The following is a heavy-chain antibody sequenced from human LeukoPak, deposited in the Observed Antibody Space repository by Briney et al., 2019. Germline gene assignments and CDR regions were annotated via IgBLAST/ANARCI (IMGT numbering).Heavy chain of an antibody. V-gene: IGHV3-48*04. CDR1: GFSLSRHW. CDR2: IDLSGSVL. Sequence: GGSLRLSCAASGFSLSRHWMSWVRQAPGKGLEWVSYIDLSGSVLYYVDSVKGRFTISRDNAKNSLYLQMNSLRAEDTGVYYCARGPPLFDPWGQGTLVAVSS. CDR3: ARGPPLFDP. J-gene: IGHJ5*02.